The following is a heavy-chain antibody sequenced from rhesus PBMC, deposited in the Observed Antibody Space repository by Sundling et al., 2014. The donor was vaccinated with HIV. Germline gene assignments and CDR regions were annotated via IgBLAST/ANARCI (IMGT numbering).Heavy chain of an antibody. V-gene: IGHV4-73*01. CDR3: ARVALHSGYSLDY. CDR1: GGSISNYCY. J-gene: IGHJ4*01. CDR2: IYGNGATT. Sequence: QVKLQQWGEGLVKPSETLSLTCAVYGGSISNYCYWSWIRQPPGKGLEWVGYIYGNGATTKYNPSLKNRVTISKDTSKNQFSLKLSSVTAADTAVYYCARVALHSGYSLDYWGQGVRVTVSS. D-gene: IGHD5-24*01.